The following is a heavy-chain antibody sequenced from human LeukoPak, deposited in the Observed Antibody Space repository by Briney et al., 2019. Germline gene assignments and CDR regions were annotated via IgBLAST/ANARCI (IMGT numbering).Heavy chain of an antibody. CDR1: GGSFNGFS. V-gene: IGHV1-69*01. D-gene: IGHD1-26*01. CDR3: VRDEGTIVTSEAFAV. Sequence: GSSVQVSSKASGGSFNGFSIRWVRQAPREGLEWMGGVVPIFDTPNYAQKFPGRVTVTADDSTGTAYLKLSSLRPEDTAIYYCVRDEGTIVTSEAFAVWGQGTMVTVSS. J-gene: IGHJ3*01. CDR2: VVPIFDTP.